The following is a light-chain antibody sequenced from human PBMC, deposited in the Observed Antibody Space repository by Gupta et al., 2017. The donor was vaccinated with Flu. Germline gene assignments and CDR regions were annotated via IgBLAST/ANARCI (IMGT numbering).Light chain of an antibody. J-gene: IGKJ1*01. Sequence: IQMTQSPSSLSASVGDSVTITCRASQSVTSHLNWYQHKPGKAPKLLIYAASSLQSGVPSRFSGSGSGTDFTLTIRSLQPEDFATYYCQQSYSTPWTFGQGTKVELK. V-gene: IGKV1-39*01. CDR1: QSVTSH. CDR3: QQSYSTPWT. CDR2: AAS.